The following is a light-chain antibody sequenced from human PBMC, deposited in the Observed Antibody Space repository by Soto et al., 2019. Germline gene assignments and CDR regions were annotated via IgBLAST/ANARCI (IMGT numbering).Light chain of an antibody. Sequence: ELVLTQSPGTLSLSPGEGGTLSCRASQSISSSYLAWYQQKPGQSPRLLIYAASSRATGIPDRFSGSGSGTDFTLTISRLEPEDFAVYYCQLYGGSHMFSFGQGIKLEIK. V-gene: IGKV3-20*01. CDR1: QSISSSY. CDR3: QLYGGSHMFS. J-gene: IGKJ2*01. CDR2: AAS.